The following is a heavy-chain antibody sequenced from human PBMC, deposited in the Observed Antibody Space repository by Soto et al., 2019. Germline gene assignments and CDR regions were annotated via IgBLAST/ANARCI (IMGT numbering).Heavy chain of an antibody. V-gene: IGHV3-7*02. J-gene: IGHJ4*02. Sequence: GGSLRLSCAASGFTFSTYWMNWVRQAPGKGLEWVANIKQDGSEKNYVDSVKGRFTISRDNAKNSLYLQMNSLRAEDTAVYYCARGSSGWYEVDYWGQGTLVTVSS. CDR1: GFTFSTYW. CDR3: ARGSSGWYEVDY. D-gene: IGHD6-19*01. CDR2: IKQDGSEK.